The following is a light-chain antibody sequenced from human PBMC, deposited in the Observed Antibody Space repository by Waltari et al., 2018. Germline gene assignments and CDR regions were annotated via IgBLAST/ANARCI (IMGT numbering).Light chain of an antibody. CDR2: KVS. V-gene: IGKV2-30*02. CDR1: QSLVHSAGNTY. J-gene: IGKJ1*01. CDR3: MQGTDWPRWT. Sequence: DVVMTQSPLSLHVTLGQPATISCRSSQSLVHSAGNTYLSWFQQRPGQSPRRLIYKVSNRDSGVPDRFSGSGSGTGFTLKISRVEAEDVGVYYCMQGTDWPRWTFGQGTKVEIK.